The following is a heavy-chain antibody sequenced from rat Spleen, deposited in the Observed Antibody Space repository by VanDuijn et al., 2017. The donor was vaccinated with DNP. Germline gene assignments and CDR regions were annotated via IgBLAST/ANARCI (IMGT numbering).Heavy chain of an antibody. J-gene: IGHJ2*01. V-gene: IGHV5-7*01. CDR3: TTRLD. Sequence: EVQLVESGGGLVQPGRSMKLSCAASGFTFSNYDMAWVRQAPKKGLEWVATISYDGSSTYYRDSVRGRFTISRDNAKSTLYLQMDSLRSEDTATYYCTTRLDWGQGVMVTVSS. CDR2: ISYDGSST. CDR1: GFTFSNYD.